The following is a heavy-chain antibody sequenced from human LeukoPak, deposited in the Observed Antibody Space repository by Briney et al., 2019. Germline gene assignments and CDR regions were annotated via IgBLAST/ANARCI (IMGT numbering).Heavy chain of an antibody. V-gene: IGHV3-30*04. J-gene: IGHJ6*03. CDR3: AKDWRRIVVVGPITRHGNYMDV. D-gene: IGHD2-15*01. CDR2: ISYDGSNK. Sequence: GRSLRLSCAASGFTFSSYAMRWVRQAPGKGLEWVAVISYDGSNKYYADSVKGRFTISRDNSKNTLYLQMNSLRPEDTAVYYCAKDWRRIVVVGPITRHGNYMDVWGKGTTVTISS. CDR1: GFTFSSYA.